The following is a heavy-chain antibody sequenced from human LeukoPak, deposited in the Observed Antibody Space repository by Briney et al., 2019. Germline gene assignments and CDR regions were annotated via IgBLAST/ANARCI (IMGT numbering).Heavy chain of an antibody. J-gene: IGHJ5*02. CDR3: TTAADYYDSSGYYYLGP. CDR2: IKSKTAGGAT. Sequence: PGGSLRLSCAASGFTFTYARMSWVRQAPGKGLEWIGRIKSKTAGGATDYAAPVKGRFTVSRDDSKNTLYLQMTSLKIEDTAVYYCTTAADYYDSSGYYYLGPWGQGTLVTVSS. D-gene: IGHD3-22*01. V-gene: IGHV3-15*01. CDR1: GFTFTYAR.